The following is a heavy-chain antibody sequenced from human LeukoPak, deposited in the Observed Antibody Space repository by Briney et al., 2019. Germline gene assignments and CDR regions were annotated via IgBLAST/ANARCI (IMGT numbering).Heavy chain of an antibody. D-gene: IGHD3-22*01. CDR2: IRYDGSNK. J-gene: IGHJ4*02. Sequence: GGSLRLSCAASGFTFSSYGMHWVRQAPGKGLEWVAFIRYDGSNKYYADSVKGRFTISRDNSKNTLYLQMNSLRAEDTAVYYCAKDRNYDSSGYYFDYWGQGTLVTVSS. CDR1: GFTFSSYG. CDR3: AKDRNYDSSGYYFDY. V-gene: IGHV3-30*02.